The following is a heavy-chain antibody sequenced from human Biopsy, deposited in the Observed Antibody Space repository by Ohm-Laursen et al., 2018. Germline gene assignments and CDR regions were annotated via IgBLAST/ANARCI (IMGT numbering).Heavy chain of an antibody. CDR1: GDTFSGYY. CDR3: ARHPTGFWFDP. V-gene: IGHV4-39*01. Sequence: PPGTLSLTCSVYGDTFSGYYWAWLRQPPGKGLEWIGSIYNTETTFYNPSLKSRVTISVDTSTNQFSLKVSSVTAADTALYFCARHPTGFWFDPWGHGTLVTVSS. J-gene: IGHJ5*02. CDR2: IYNTETT.